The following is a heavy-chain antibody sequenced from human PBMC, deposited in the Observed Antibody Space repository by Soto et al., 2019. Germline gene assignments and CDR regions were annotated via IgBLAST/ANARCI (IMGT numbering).Heavy chain of an antibody. V-gene: IGHV4-34*01. Sequence: SETLSLTCAVYGGSFSGYYWSWIRQPPGKGLEWIGEINHSGSTNYNPSLKSRVTISVDTSKNQFSLKLSSVTAADTAVYYCARERVRTIAARPPYYYYGMDVWGQGTTVTVSS. D-gene: IGHD6-6*01. CDR1: GGSFSGYY. CDR2: INHSGST. CDR3: ARERVRTIAARPPYYYYGMDV. J-gene: IGHJ6*02.